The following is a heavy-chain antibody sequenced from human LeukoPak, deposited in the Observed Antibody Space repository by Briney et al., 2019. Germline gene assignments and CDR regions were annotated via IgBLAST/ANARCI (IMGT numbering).Heavy chain of an antibody. Sequence: GGSLRLSCAASAFSFSKFALIWVRQAPGKGLEWVGRIKSKTDGETTDYAAPVKGRFTISRDDSKNTLYLQMNSLKTEDTAVYYCTTENVVVPAAITTDAFDIWGQGTMVTVSS. CDR3: TTENVVVPAAITTDAFDI. J-gene: IGHJ3*02. V-gene: IGHV3-15*01. D-gene: IGHD2-2*02. CDR1: AFSFSKFA. CDR2: IKSKTDGETT.